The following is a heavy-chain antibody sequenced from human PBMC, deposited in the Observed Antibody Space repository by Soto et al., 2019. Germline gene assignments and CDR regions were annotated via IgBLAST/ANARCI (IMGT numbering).Heavy chain of an antibody. CDR3: ARGLFSQQLYQGFYYYYYGMDV. J-gene: IGHJ6*02. CDR2: ISYDGSNK. Sequence: QVQLVESGGGVVQPGRSLRLSCAASGFTFSSYAMHWVRQAPGKGLEWVAVISYDGSNKYYADSVKGRFTISRDNSKNTLDLQMNSLRAEDTAVYYCARGLFSQQLYQGFYYYYYGMDVWGQGTTVTVSS. D-gene: IGHD6-13*01. CDR1: GFTFSSYA. V-gene: IGHV3-30-3*01.